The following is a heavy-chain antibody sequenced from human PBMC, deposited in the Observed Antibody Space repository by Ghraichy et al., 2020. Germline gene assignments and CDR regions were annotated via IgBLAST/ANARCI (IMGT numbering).Heavy chain of an antibody. D-gene: IGHD3-3*01. J-gene: IGHJ5*02. V-gene: IGHV4-4*07. Sequence: SETLSLTCTVSGGSISSYYWSWIRQPAGKGLEWIGRIYTSGSTNYNPSFKSRVTMSVDTSKNQFSLKLSSVTAADTAVNYCARGRFVSHYDSNDVGLWFDPWCQGTLVTVSS. CDR2: IYTSGST. CDR1: GGSISSYY. CDR3: ARGRFVSHYDSNDVGLWFDP.